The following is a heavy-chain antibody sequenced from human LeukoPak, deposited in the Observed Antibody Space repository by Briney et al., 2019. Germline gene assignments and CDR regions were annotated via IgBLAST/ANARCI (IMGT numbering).Heavy chain of an antibody. J-gene: IGHJ4*02. D-gene: IGHD1-26*01. CDR2: IYYSGST. Sequence: SETLSLTCTVSGGSISSYYWSWIRQPPGKGLVWIGYIYYSGSTNYNPSLKSRVTISVDTSKNQFSLKLSSVTAADTAVYYCARRSGSYRQLDYWGQGTLVTVSS. CDR3: ARRSGSYRQLDY. CDR1: GGSISSYY. V-gene: IGHV4-59*08.